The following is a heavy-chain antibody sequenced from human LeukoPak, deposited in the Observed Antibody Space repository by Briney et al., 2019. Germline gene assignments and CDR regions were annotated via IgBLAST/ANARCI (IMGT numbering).Heavy chain of an antibody. CDR1: GNSISSGHY. J-gene: IGHJ4*02. CDR2: IYLSGTT. Sequence: SETLSLTCSVSGNSISSGHYWGWIRQTPGKGLEWIGSIYLSGTTYYNPSLKSRVTISVDTSNNQFSLKLSSVTAADTAVYFCARLFILSGFSSYFDHWGQGTLVTVSS. CDR3: ARLFILSGFSSYFDH. V-gene: IGHV4-38-2*02. D-gene: IGHD3-9*01.